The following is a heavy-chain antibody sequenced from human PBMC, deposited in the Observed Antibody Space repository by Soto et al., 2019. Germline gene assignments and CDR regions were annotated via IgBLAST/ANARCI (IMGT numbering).Heavy chain of an antibody. D-gene: IGHD2-2*01. V-gene: IGHV3-33*01. CDR1: GFTFSSYG. Sequence: PGGSLRLSCAASGFTFSSYGMHWVRQAPGKGLEWVAVIWYDGSNKYYADSVKGRFTISRDNSKNTLYLQMNSLRAEDTAVYYCAREVKYLYGMDVWGQGTTVTVYS. J-gene: IGHJ6*02. CDR2: IWYDGSNK. CDR3: AREVKYLYGMDV.